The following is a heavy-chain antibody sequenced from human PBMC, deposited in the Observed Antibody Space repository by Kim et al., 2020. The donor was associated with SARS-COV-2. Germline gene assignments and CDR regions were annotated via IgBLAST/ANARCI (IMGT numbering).Heavy chain of an antibody. CDR3: AREYSGSFGSDY. V-gene: IGHV1-18*01. D-gene: IGHD1-26*01. J-gene: IGHJ4*02. Sequence: SYAQKFQDRVTMTTDTSTSTAYMELRSLRSDDTAMYYCAREYSGSFGSDYWGQGTLVTVSS.